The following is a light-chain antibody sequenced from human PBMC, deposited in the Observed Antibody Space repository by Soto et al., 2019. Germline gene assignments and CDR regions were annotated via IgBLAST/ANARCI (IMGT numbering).Light chain of an antibody. CDR3: QQSYSTPRT. Sequence: DIQMTQSPSSLSASVGDRVTITCRASQSISSYLHWYQQKPGKAPKLLIYGASSLQSGVPLRFSGSGSGTDLTLTISSLQPEDFATYYCQQSYSTPRTFGQGTKVEIK. CDR1: QSISSY. J-gene: IGKJ1*01. V-gene: IGKV1-39*01. CDR2: GAS.